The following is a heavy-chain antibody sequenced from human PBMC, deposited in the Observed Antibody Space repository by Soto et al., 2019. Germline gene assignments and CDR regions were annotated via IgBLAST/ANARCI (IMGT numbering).Heavy chain of an antibody. V-gene: IGHV3-9*01. CDR1: GFTFDDYA. CDR3: AKDIWVQGSSWCFDY. CDR2: ISWNSGSI. J-gene: IGHJ4*02. D-gene: IGHD6-13*01. Sequence: PGGSRRLSCAASGFTFDDYAMHWVRQAPGKGLEWVSGISWNSGSIGYADSVKGRFTISRDNAKNSLYLQMNSLRAEDTALYYCAKDIWVQGSSWCFDYWGQGTLVTVSS.